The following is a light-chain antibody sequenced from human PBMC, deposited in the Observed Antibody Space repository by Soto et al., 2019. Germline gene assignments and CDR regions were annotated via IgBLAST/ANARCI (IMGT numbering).Light chain of an antibody. CDR2: NTN. J-gene: IGLJ1*01. CDR1: GSNIGSNP. V-gene: IGLV1-44*01. Sequence: QLVLTQPPSASGAPGQRVTISCSGSGSNIGSNPVTWYQQLPRTAPKLLIYNTNQRPSGVPERFSASRSGTSASLAISGLQSEDEADYFCASWEDSLNVDVLGTGTKLTVL. CDR3: ASWEDSLNVDV.